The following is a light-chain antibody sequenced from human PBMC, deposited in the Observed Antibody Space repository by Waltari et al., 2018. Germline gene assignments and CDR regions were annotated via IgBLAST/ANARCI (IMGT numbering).Light chain of an antibody. J-gene: IGLJ2*01. CDR1: RSDLGGYDF. V-gene: IGLV2-8*01. CDR3: SSYVGSNNPV. Sequence: QSALTQPPSASGSPGQSVTLSCTGTRSDLGGYDFVSWYQHHPGKAPKLMIYEVSKRPSGVPDRFSGSKSGNTASLTVSGLQAEDEADYYCSSYVGSNNPVFGGGTKLTVL. CDR2: EVS.